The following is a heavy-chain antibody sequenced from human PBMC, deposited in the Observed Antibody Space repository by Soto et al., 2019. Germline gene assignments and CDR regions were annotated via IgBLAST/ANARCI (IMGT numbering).Heavy chain of an antibody. V-gene: IGHV4-59*01. D-gene: IGHD6-19*01. J-gene: IGHJ4*02. Sequence: ETLSLTCSVSGGSISGSYWSWIRQSPGKGLEWLGYVYYTGSTNYSPSLRSRVSISVDTSKNEFSLILSSVTAADTAVYFCARSVAVPGAHIDYWGQGTQVTVSS. CDR2: VYYTGST. CDR1: GGSISGSY. CDR3: ARSVAVPGAHIDY.